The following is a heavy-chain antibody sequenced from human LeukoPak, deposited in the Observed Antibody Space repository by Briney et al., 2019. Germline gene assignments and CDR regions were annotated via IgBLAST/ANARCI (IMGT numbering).Heavy chain of an antibody. CDR1: GYTFTCYY. V-gene: IGHV1-2*02. CDR2: INPNSGGT. D-gene: IGHD6-13*01. Sequence: ASVKVSCKASGYTFTCYYMHWVRQAPGQGLEWMGWINPNSGGTNYAQKFQGRVTMTRDTSISTAYMELSRLRSDDTAVYYCARVIAHYYYYGMDVWGQGTTVTVSS. CDR3: ARVIAHYYYYGMDV. J-gene: IGHJ6*02.